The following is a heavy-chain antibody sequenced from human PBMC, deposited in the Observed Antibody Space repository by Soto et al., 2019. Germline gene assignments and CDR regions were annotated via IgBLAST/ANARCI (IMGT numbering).Heavy chain of an antibody. CDR1: GVTFMSFD. V-gene: IGHV3-13*04. Sequence: EVQLVQSGGGLVQPGGYLRVSCAASGVTFMSFDMHWFRQSAGKGLEWVSGIGTAGDTYYPDSMKGRFTISRENARNSLYLQMKTLRAGDTAVYFCARARMGMIEEPGEEGLWSDYWGQGTLVTVSS. J-gene: IGHJ4*02. CDR2: IGTAGDT. D-gene: IGHD3-22*01. CDR3: ARARMGMIEEPGEEGLWSDY.